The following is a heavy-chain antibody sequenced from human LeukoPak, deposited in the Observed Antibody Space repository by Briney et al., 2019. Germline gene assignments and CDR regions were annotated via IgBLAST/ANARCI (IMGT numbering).Heavy chain of an antibody. CDR1: GFTFRTYD. J-gene: IGHJ3*02. D-gene: IGHD6-19*01. CDR3: ARHSAEVEQWLVPAFDI. CDR2: VGSAANT. V-gene: IGHV3-23*01. Sequence: GGSLRLSCAAYGFTFRTYDMSWVRQTPGKGLEWVSVVGSAANTYYADSVKGRFTISRDNSKNTVYLQMNSLRAEDTAVYYCARHSAEVEQWLVPAFDIWGQGTMVTVSS.